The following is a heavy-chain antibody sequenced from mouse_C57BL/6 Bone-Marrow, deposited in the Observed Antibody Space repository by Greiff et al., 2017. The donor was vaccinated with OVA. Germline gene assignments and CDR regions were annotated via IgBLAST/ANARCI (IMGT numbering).Heavy chain of an antibody. CDR3: TRPSFYFDY. V-gene: IGHV1-15*01. Sequence: QVQLQQSGAELVRPGASVTLSCKASGYTFTDYEMPWVKQTPVHGLEWIGAIDPETGGTAYNQKFTGKAILTADKSSSTAYMELRSLTSEDSAVYYCTRPSFYFDYWGQSTTLTVSS. CDR1: GYTFTDYE. CDR2: IDPETGGT. J-gene: IGHJ2*01.